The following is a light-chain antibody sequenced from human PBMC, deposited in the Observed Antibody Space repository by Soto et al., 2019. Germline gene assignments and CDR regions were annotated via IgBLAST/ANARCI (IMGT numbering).Light chain of an antibody. Sequence: QSALTQPASVSGSPGQSITISCTGTSSDVGGYNHVSWYQQHPGKAPKLMIYDVSNRPSGVSNRFSGSKSGNTAYLTISGLQAEDEADYSCSSYTSSSTYVFRTGTKVTVL. CDR3: SSYTSSSTYV. V-gene: IGLV2-14*01. CDR2: DVS. CDR1: SSDVGGYNH. J-gene: IGLJ1*01.